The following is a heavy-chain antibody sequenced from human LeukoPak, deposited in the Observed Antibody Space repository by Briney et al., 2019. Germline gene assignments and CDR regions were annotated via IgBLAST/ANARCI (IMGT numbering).Heavy chain of an antibody. CDR1: GGSFSGYY. CDR3: SIAARGVDY. D-gene: IGHD6-6*01. CDR2: INHSGST. V-gene: IGHV4-34*01. J-gene: IGHJ4*02. Sequence: PSETLSLTCAVYGGSFSGYYWSWIRQPPGKGLEWIGEINHSGSTNYNLSLKSRVTISVDTSKNQFSLKLSSVTAADTAVYYCSIAARGVDYWGQGTLVTVSS.